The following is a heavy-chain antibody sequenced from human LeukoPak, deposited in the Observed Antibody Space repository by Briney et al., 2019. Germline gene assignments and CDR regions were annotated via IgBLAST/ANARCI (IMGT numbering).Heavy chain of an antibody. J-gene: IGHJ4*02. V-gene: IGHV3-21*01. Sequence: GGSLRLFCAASGFTFSSYSMNWVRQAPGKGLEWVSSISSSSSYIYYADSVKGRFTISRDNAKNSLYLQMNSLRAEDTAVYYCARDLPIANKNFDYWGQGTLVTVSS. D-gene: IGHD6-13*01. CDR1: GFTFSSYS. CDR2: ISSSSSYI. CDR3: ARDLPIANKNFDY.